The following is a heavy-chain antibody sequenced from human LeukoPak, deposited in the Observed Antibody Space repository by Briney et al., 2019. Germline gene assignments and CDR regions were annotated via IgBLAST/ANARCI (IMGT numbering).Heavy chain of an antibody. CDR3: ANAGFCSSTTCYNPFDH. CDR2: ITDSGFTA. J-gene: IGHJ4*02. V-gene: IGHV3-23*01. CDR1: GFTFSSYA. D-gene: IGHD2-2*02. Sequence: GGSLRLSCAASGFTFSSYAMSWVRQAPGKGLEWVSGITDSGFTAFYANSVKGRFTISRDNSKNTLYLQMNSLRAEDTAVYYCANAGFCSSTTCYNPFDHWGQGTLVTVSS.